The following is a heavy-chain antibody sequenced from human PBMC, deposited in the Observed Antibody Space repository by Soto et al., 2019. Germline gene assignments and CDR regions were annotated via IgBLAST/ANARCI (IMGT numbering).Heavy chain of an antibody. Sequence: SETLSLTCTVSGGSISSGGYYWSWIRQHPGKGLEWIGYIYYSGSTYYNPSLKSRVTISVDTSKNQFSLKLSSVTAADTAVYYCARSAAAEYDFWSGYLSPDAFDIWGQGTMVTVSS. CDR2: IYYSGST. CDR1: GGSISSGGYY. V-gene: IGHV4-31*03. D-gene: IGHD3-3*01. CDR3: ARSAAAEYDFWSGYLSPDAFDI. J-gene: IGHJ3*02.